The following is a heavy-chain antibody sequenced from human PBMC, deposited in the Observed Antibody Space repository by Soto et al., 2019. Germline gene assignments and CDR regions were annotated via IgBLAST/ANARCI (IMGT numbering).Heavy chain of an antibody. D-gene: IGHD2-8*01. CDR3: TTAPLIHFYYYGMDV. J-gene: IGHJ6*02. CDR1: GFTFSNAW. Sequence: GGSLRLSCAASGFTFSNAWMNWVRQAPGKGLEWVGRTKSKTDGGTTDYAAPVKGRFTISRDDSKNTLYLQMNSLKTEDTAVYYCTTAPLIHFYYYGMDVWGQGTTVTVSS. V-gene: IGHV3-15*07. CDR2: TKSKTDGGTT.